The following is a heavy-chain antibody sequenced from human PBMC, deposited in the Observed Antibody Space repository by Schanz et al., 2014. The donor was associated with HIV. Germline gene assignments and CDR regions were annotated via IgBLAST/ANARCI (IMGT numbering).Heavy chain of an antibody. J-gene: IGHJ3*02. D-gene: IGHD3-10*01. V-gene: IGHV3-23*01. Sequence: EVQLLDSGGGLVQPGGSLRLSCVASGFTFNNYAMSWVRQAPGKGLEWVSGISGNGDTTYYANSVKGRFTISRDNSKNTLYLQMNSLRAEDTAVYYCARSFNYFGPDSFDMWGQGTLVTVSS. CDR2: ISGNGDTT. CDR3: ARSFNYFGPDSFDM. CDR1: GFTFNNYA.